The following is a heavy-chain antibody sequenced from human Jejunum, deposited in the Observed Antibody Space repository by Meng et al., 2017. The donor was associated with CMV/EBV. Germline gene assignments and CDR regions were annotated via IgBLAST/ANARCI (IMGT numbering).Heavy chain of an antibody. CDR1: FD. Sequence: FDINWVRQAPGQGLEWMGWMNPKSGDIGYGERFQGRLTMTRDISKATFYMEMSGLRSEDTAVYYCGRGRFGARGSHYYYYGMDFWGQGTTVTVSS. CDR2: MNPKSGDI. D-gene: IGHD3-10*01. CDR3: GRGRFGARGSHYYYYGMDF. V-gene: IGHV1-8*01. J-gene: IGHJ6*02.